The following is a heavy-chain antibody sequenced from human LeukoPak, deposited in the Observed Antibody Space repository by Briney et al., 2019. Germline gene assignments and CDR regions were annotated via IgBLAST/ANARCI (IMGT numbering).Heavy chain of an antibody. CDR1: GFTFSSYE. CDR2: ISSSGSTI. CDR3: ARVSSGWYLYYYYGMDV. V-gene: IGHV3-48*03. D-gene: IGHD6-19*01. Sequence: GGLRLSCAASGFTFSSYEMNWVRPAPGKGLEWVSYISSSGSTIYYADSVKGRFTISRDSAKNSLYLQMNSLRAEDTAVYYCARVSSGWYLYYYYGMDVWGQGTTVTVSS. J-gene: IGHJ6*02.